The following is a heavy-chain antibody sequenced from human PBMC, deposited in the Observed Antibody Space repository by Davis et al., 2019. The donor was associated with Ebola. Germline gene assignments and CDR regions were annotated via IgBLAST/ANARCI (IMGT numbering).Heavy chain of an antibody. V-gene: IGHV4-59*03. CDR2: IHYSGTT. J-gene: IGHJ3*02. Sequence: PSETLSLTCSVSGASMGNYYWVWIRQPAGKGLEWIGYIHYSGTTKYNPSLRRRVTTSVDASKNQLSLRLSSVTAADTAVYYCAQWSGNAFEIWGRGTVVTVSS. CDR3: AQWSGNAFEI. D-gene: IGHD3-3*01. CDR1: GASMGNYY.